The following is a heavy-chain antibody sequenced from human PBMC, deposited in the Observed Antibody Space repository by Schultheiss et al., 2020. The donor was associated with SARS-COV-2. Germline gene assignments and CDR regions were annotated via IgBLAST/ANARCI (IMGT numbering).Heavy chain of an antibody. CDR1: GGSISSYY. CDR2: IYTSGST. CDR3: ARVPIWFQLPTNWFDP. D-gene: IGHD2-2*01. Sequence: SETLSLTCTVSGGSISSYYWSWIRQPAGKGLEWIGRIYTSGSTYYNPSLESRVTMSVDTSNNQFSLRLSSVTAADTAVYYCARVPIWFQLPTNWFDPWGQGTLVTVSS. V-gene: IGHV4-4*07. J-gene: IGHJ5*02.